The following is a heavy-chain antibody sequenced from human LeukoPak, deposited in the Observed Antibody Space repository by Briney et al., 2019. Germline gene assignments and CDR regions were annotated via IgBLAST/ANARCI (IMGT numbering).Heavy chain of an antibody. J-gene: IGHJ4*02. CDR1: GFTFSSYA. V-gene: IGHV3-30*04. CDR3: ARDNYYDSSGYYYLFVY. CDR2: ISYDGSNK. Sequence: PGRSLRLSCAASGFTFSSYAMHWVRQAPGKGLEWVAVISYDGSNKYYADSAKGRFTISRDNSKNTLYLQMNSLRAEDTAVYYCARDNYYDSSGYYYLFVYWGQGTLVTVSS. D-gene: IGHD3-22*01.